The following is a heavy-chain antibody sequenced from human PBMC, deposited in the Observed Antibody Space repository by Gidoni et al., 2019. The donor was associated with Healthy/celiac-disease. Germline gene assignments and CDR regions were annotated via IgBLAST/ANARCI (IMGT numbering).Heavy chain of an antibody. J-gene: IGHJ4*02. CDR3: AKDIGLHLYSSSSGFDY. D-gene: IGHD6-6*01. V-gene: IGHV3-9*01. CDR2: ISVNSGSI. CDR1: GFTFDASA. Sequence: EVQLVESGGGLVQPGMSLRLSCEASGFTFDASAMHWVRQAPGKGLECVSGISVNSGSIGYADSVKGRFTISRDNAKNSLYLQMNSLRAEDTALYYCAKDIGLHLYSSSSGFDYWGQGTLVTVSS.